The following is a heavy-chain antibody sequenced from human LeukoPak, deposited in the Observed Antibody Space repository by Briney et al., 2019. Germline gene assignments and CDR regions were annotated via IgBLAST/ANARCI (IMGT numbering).Heavy chain of an antibody. CDR3: AKDEVTMAQTEYFQH. CDR1: GFTFSSYS. V-gene: IGHV3-23*01. Sequence: GGSLRLSCAASGFTFSSYSMNWVRQAPGKGLEWVSAISGSGGSTYYADSVKGRFTISRDNSKNTLYLQMNSLRAEDTAVYYCAKDEVTMAQTEYFQHWGQGTLVTVSS. CDR2: ISGSGGST. J-gene: IGHJ1*01. D-gene: IGHD3-10*01.